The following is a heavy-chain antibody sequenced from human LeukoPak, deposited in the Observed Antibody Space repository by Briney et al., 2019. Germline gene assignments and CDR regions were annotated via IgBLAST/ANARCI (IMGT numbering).Heavy chain of an antibody. D-gene: IGHD6-6*01. CDR2: IYHSGST. J-gene: IGHJ4*02. CDR3: ARLLAARQTYYFDY. CDR1: DGSISSGGYY. V-gene: IGHV4-30-2*01. Sequence: PSETLSLTCTVSDGSISSGGYYWSWIRQPPGKGLEWIGYIYHSGSTYYNPSLKSRVTISVDRSKNQFSLKLSSVTAADTAVYYCARLLAARQTYYFDYWGQGTLVTVSS.